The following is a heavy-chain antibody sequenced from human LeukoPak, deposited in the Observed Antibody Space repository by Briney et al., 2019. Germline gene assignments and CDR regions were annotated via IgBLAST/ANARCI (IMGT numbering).Heavy chain of an antibody. D-gene: IGHD6-13*01. CDR2: IKNDGSIT. CDR3: ARDGYSSLFDP. J-gene: IGHJ5*02. CDR1: GFTFSNYW. Sequence: GGSLRLSCVASGFTFSNYWMHWVRQAPGKGLVWVSRIKNDGSITNYADSVKGRFTISRDNAKNSLYLQMNSLRAEDTAVYYCARDGYSSLFDPWGQGTLVTVSS. V-gene: IGHV3-74*01.